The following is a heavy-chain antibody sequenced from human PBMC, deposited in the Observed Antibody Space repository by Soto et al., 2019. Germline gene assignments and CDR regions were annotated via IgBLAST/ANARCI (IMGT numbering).Heavy chain of an antibody. D-gene: IGHD6-19*01. CDR1: GFTFSYHA. CDR3: AKDKMEQWLVGGYYDY. V-gene: IGHV3-23*01. Sequence: EVQLLESGGGLVQPGGSLRLSCAASGFTFSYHAMSWVRQAPGKGLEWVSSTIDSGGRTYHADSVRGRFTISRDNSKNTLYLQMTSLRAGDTAIYYCAKDKMEQWLVGGYYDYWGQGALVTVSS. J-gene: IGHJ4*02. CDR2: TIDSGGRT.